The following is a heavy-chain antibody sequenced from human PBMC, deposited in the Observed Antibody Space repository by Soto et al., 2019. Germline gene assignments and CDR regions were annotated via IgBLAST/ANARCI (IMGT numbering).Heavy chain of an antibody. CDR3: AKDLGPLYCSGGSCYLGIDY. J-gene: IGHJ4*02. D-gene: IGHD2-15*01. Sequence: GGSLRLSCAASGFTFISYGMHWGRQAPGKGLEWVAVISYDGSNKYYADSVKGRFTISRDNSKNTLYLQMNSLRAEDTAVYYCAKDLGPLYCSGGSCYLGIDYWGQGTLVTVSS. CDR1: GFTFISYG. CDR2: ISYDGSNK. V-gene: IGHV3-30*18.